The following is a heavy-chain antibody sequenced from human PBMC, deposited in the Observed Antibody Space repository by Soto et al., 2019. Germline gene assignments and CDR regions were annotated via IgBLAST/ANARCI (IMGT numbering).Heavy chain of an antibody. CDR2: ISITTNYI. V-gene: IGHV3-21*06. J-gene: IGHJ4*02. CDR3: ARESEDLTPNFDY. Sequence: GGSLRLSCAASGFTFTRDSMNWVRQAPGKGREWVSSISITTNYIYYGDSMKGRFTISRDNAKNSLYLEMNSLRAEDTAVYYCARESEDLTPNFDYWGQVTLVTVSS. CDR1: GFTFTRDS.